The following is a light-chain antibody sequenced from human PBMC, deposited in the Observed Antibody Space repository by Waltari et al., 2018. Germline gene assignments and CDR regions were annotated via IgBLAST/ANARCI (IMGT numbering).Light chain of an antibody. V-gene: IGKV3-20*01. CDR3: QQYGSLPWT. Sequence: IVLTQSPGTLSLSPGGRATLSCRASESVSVDYLAWYQQKPGQAPRLLVYDASTRATCVPDRFSGSGSGTDFTLTISRLEPEDFAVYYCQQYGSLPWTFGQGTKVAIK. CDR2: DAS. J-gene: IGKJ1*01. CDR1: ESVSVDY.